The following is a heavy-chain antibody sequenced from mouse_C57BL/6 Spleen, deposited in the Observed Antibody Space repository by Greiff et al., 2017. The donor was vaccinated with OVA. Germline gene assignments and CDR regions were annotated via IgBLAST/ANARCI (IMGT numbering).Heavy chain of an antibody. V-gene: IGHV1-50*01. CDR2: IDPSDSYT. J-gene: IGHJ2*01. D-gene: IGHD1-1*01. Sequence: QVQLQQPGAELVKPGASVKLSCKASGYTFTSYWMQWVKQRPGQGLEWIGEIDPSDSYTNYNQKFKGKATLTVDTYSSTAYMQLSSLTSEDSAVYYCARFYGSPYYFDYWGQGTTLTVSS. CDR3: ARFYGSPYYFDY. CDR1: GYTFTSYW.